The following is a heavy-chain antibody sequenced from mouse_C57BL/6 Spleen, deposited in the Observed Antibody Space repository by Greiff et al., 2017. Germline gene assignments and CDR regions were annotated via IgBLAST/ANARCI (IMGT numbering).Heavy chain of an antibody. Sequence: EVKLLESGPGLVKPSQSLSLTCSVTGYSITSGYYWNWIRQFPGNKLEWMGYISYDGSNNYNPSLKNRISITRYKSKNQFFLKLNSVTTEDTATYYCAREGGYFDYWGQGTTLTVSS. CDR3: AREGGYFDY. J-gene: IGHJ2*01. CDR1: GYSITSGYY. V-gene: IGHV3-6*01. CDR2: ISYDGSN.